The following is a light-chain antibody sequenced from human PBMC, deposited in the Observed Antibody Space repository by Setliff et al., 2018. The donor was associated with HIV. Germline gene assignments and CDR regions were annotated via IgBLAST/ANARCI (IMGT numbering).Light chain of an antibody. J-gene: IGLJ1*01. CDR1: SSDIGRHNP. V-gene: IGLV2-23*01. CDR3: CSNTGSNTYV. CDR2: QAT. Sequence: QSALAQPASVSGSPGQSITISCTGTSSDIGRHNPVSWYQQYPGKAPKLMIYQATKRPSGVSNRFSGSKSGNTASLTISGLQAEDEADYYCCSNTGSNTYVFGSGTKVTV.